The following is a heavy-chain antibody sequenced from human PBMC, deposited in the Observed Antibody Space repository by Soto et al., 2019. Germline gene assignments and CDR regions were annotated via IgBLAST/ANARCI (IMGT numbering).Heavy chain of an antibody. J-gene: IGHJ4*02. Sequence: PSETLSLTCTVSGGSISSYYWSWIRQPPGKGLEWIGYIYYSGSTNYNPSLKSRVTISVDTSRNQFSLKLSSVTAADTAVYYCERGGGVYFFDYWGPGTQVTVSS. D-gene: IGHD2-8*02. V-gene: IGHV4-59*01. CDR3: ERGGGVYFFDY. CDR1: GGSISSYY. CDR2: IYYSGST.